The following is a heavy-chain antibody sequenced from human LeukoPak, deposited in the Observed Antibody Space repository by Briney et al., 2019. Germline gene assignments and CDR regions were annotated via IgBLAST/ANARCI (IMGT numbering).Heavy chain of an antibody. D-gene: IGHD3-10*01. CDR3: AKGVRLWFAFYFDY. J-gene: IGHJ4*02. CDR1: GFTLANYA. V-gene: IGHV3-23*01. Sequence: PGRSLRLSCAASGFTLANYAMSWVRQAPGKGLEWVSAISGNGYNTYYADSVKGRFTISSESSRNTLYLQMHSLRAEDTAVYYCAKGVRLWFAFYFDYWGQGTLVTVSS. CDR2: ISGNGYNT.